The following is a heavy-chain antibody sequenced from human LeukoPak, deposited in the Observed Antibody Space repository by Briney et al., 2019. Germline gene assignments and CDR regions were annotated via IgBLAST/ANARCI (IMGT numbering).Heavy chain of an antibody. D-gene: IGHD4-17*01. CDR1: GASITSNY. Sequence: SETLSLTCTVSGASITSNYWSWIRQPPGKGLEWIGYIFYIGNTDYNPSLKSRVTISLDMSKTQFSLKLNSVTAADTAVYYCARLLRSVTTSAIWYFDLWGRGTLVTVSS. CDR2: IFYIGNT. J-gene: IGHJ2*01. V-gene: IGHV4-59*08. CDR3: ARLLRSVTTSAIWYFDL.